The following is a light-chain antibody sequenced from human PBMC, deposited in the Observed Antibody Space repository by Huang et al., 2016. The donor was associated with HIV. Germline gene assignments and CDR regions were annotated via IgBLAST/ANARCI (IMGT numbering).Light chain of an antibody. Sequence: EIVMTQSPATLSVSPGQRVTLSCRANRSVSTNLAWYQQRHGQAPRLLIYGSSTRAPGIPAQFIGSGSGTDFSLTISSLQSEDFALYYCHQYNNWLLSFGGGTRV. CDR3: HQYNNWLLS. J-gene: IGKJ4*01. CDR1: RSVSTN. CDR2: GSS. V-gene: IGKV3-15*01.